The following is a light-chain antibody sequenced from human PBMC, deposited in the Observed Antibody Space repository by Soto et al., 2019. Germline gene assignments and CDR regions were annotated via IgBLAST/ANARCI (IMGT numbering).Light chain of an antibody. Sequence: QSVLTQPPSVSGAQGQRVTISCTGSSYNIGAGYDVHWYQQLPGTAPKLLSYGNSNRPSGVPDRFSGSKSGTSASLAITGLQAADEADYYCQSYDSSLSGYVVFGGGTKLTVL. V-gene: IGLV1-40*01. J-gene: IGLJ2*01. CDR3: QSYDSSLSGYVV. CDR2: GNS. CDR1: SYNIGAGYD.